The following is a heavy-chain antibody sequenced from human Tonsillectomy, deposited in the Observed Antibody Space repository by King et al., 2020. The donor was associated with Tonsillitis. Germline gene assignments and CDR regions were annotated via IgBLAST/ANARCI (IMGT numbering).Heavy chain of an antibody. CDR2: ISYSGST. Sequence: QLQESGPGLVKPSETLSLTCTVSGDSISNSAYYWAWFRQPPGKGLEWIGSISYSGSTSYNPSLKSRVTLSVDTSQNQFSLSVRSLSVADTAVYYCATRPRCTTGACYQWYDYYVDVRGKGATVNVFS. D-gene: IGHD2-8*01. V-gene: IGHV4-39*01. CDR1: GDSISNSAYY. J-gene: IGHJ6*03. CDR3: ATRPRCTTGACYQWYDYYVDV.